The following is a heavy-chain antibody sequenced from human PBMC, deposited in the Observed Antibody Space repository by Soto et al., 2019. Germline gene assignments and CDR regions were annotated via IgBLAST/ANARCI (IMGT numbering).Heavy chain of an antibody. CDR2: INHSGST. J-gene: IGHJ6*02. CDR3: ARAKGERSYDFWSGYYRRPQINYYGMDV. V-gene: IGHV4-34*01. CDR1: GGSFSGYY. Sequence: SETLSLTCAVYGGSFSGYYWSWIRQPPGKGLEWIGEINHSGSTNYNPSLKSRVTISVDTSKNQFSLKLSSVTAADTAVYYCARAKGERSYDFWSGYYRRPQINYYGMDVWGQGTTVTVS. D-gene: IGHD3-3*01.